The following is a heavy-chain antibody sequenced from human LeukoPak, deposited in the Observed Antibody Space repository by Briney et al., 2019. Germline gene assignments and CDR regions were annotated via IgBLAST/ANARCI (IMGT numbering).Heavy chain of an antibody. CDR1: GGSISSGSYY. CDR2: IYHSGST. V-gene: IGHV4-39*07. J-gene: IGHJ3*02. D-gene: IGHD4-23*01. CDR3: ARDRGGNDAFDI. Sequence: PSETLSLTCTVSGGSISSGSYYWGWIRQPPGKGLEWIGSIYHSGSTYYNPSLKSRVTISVDTSKNQFSLKLSSVTAADTAVYYCARDRGGNDAFDIWGQGTMVTVSS.